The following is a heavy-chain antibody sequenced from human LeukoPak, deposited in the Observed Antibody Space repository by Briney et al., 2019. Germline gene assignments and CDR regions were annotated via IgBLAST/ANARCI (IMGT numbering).Heavy chain of an antibody. CDR1: GFTFSSYA. J-gene: IGHJ3*02. Sequence: PGGSLRLSCAASGFTFSSYAMSWVRQAPGKGLEWVSAISGSGGSTYYADSVKGRFTVSRDNSKNTLYLQMNSLRAEDTAVYYCAKAGSGNGYHDAFDIWGQGTMVTVSS. CDR3: AKAGSGNGYHDAFDI. D-gene: IGHD3-3*01. V-gene: IGHV3-23*01. CDR2: ISGSGGST.